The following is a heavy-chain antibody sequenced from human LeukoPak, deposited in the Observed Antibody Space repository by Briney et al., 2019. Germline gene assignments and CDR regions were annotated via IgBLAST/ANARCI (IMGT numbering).Heavy chain of an antibody. D-gene: IGHD6-19*01. CDR2: INHSEST. CDR3: ARVYSSGWYQWFDP. J-gene: IGHJ5*02. V-gene: IGHV4-34*01. Sequence: PSETLSLTCAVYGGSFSGYYWSWIRQPPGKGLEWIGEINHSESTNYNTSLKSRVTISVDTSKNQFSLKLNSVTAADTAIYHCARVYSSGWYQWFDPWGQGILVTVSS. CDR1: GGSFSGYY.